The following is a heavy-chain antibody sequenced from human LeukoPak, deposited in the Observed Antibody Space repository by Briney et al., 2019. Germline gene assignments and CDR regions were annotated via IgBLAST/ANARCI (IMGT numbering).Heavy chain of an antibody. CDR3: ARDRPYDILTGYPPLGYYYYGMDV. V-gene: IGHV1-46*01. CDR2: INPSGGST. Sequence: ASVKVSCKASGYTFTSYYMHWVRQAPGQGLEWMGIINPSGGSTSYAQKFQGRVTMTRDTSTGTVYMELSSLRSEDTAVYYCARDRPYDILTGYPPLGYYYYGMDVWGQGTTVTVSS. J-gene: IGHJ6*02. CDR1: GYTFTSYY. D-gene: IGHD3-9*01.